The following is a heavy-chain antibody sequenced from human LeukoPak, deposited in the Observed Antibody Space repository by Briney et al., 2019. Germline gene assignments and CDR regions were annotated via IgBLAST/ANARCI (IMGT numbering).Heavy chain of an antibody. CDR3: ARPQEYETFDY. D-gene: IGHD6-6*01. CDR2: IRQDGSEK. J-gene: IGHJ4*02. Sequence: PGGSLRLSCAASGFTFDTYWMSWVRQAPGKGLEWVANIRQDGSEKKYVDSVKGRFTISRDNAKNSLYLQMNSLRAEVTAVYYCARPQEYETFDYWGQGTLVTVSS. CDR1: GFTFDTYW. V-gene: IGHV3-7*04.